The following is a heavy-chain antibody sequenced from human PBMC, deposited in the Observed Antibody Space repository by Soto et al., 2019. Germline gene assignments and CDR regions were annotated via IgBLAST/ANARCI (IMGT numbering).Heavy chain of an antibody. V-gene: IGHV1-18*01. CDR2: ISPYTGNT. J-gene: IGHJ6*04. D-gene: IGHD2-15*01. Sequence: QVQLVQSGDEVKKPGASVKVSCKASGYIFVNYGIAWVRQAPGQGLEWMGWISPYTGNTHSATKVQGRLTMTTDTSTSTAYLEPGSLTSDDTAVYYCVMEDNFVAPTPQDVCGEGKTLTLSS. CDR3: VMEDNFVAPTPQDV. CDR1: GYIFVNYG.